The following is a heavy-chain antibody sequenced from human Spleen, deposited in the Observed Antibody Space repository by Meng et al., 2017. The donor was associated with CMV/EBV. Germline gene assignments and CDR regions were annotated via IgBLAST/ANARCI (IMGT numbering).Heavy chain of an antibody. Sequence: GESLKISCAASGFHFSTYWMSWVRQAPGKGLEWVSAISGSGGSTYYADSVKGRFTISRDNSKNTLYLQMNSLRAEDTAVYYCAKVGIFGVVITKPSRKFDYWGQGTLVTVSS. CDR3: AKVGIFGVVITKPSRKFDY. J-gene: IGHJ4*02. V-gene: IGHV3-23*01. CDR2: ISGSGGST. CDR1: GFHFSTYW. D-gene: IGHD3-3*01.